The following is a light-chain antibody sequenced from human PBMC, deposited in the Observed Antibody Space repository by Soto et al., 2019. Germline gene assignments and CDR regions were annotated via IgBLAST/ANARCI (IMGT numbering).Light chain of an antibody. CDR1: QIVNTY. J-gene: IGKJ1*01. CDR3: QQGDSKPGT. V-gene: IGKV1-39*01. CDR2: AAS. Sequence: DIQVNLTTSALSASVKDRVTLTSRASQIVNTYLPWYQQKAGQAPKLLIYAASNWQSGVPSRFSGTGSGTDFTLTVESRQPEDSATYYRQQGDSKPGTFGQGTKVDIK.